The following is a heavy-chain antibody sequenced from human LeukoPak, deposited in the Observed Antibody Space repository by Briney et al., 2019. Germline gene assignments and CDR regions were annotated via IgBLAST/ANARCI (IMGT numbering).Heavy chain of an antibody. J-gene: IGHJ4*02. Sequence: ASVKVSCKASGYTFTGYYMHWVRQAPGQGLEWMGWINPNSGGTNYAQKFQGRVTMTRDTSISTAYMELSRLRSDDTAVYYCARSLRVVPAREGYWGQGTLVTVSS. D-gene: IGHD2-2*01. CDR2: INPNSGGT. CDR1: GYTFTGYY. CDR3: ARSLRVVPAREGY. V-gene: IGHV1-2*02.